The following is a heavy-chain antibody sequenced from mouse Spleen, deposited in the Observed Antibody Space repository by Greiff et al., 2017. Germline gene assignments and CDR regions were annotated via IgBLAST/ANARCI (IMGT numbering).Heavy chain of an antibody. D-gene: IGHD1-1*01. CDR1: GFTFSSFG. J-gene: IGHJ2*01. V-gene: IGHV5-17*02. Sequence: DVKLVESGGGLVQPGGSRKLSCAASGFTFSSFGMHWVRQAPEKGLEWVAYISGGSSTIYYADTVKGRFTISRDNPKNTLFLQMTSLRSEDTAMYYCARDYYGSSYLLDYWGQGTTLTVSS. CDR3: ARDYYGSSYLLDY. CDR2: ISGGSSTI.